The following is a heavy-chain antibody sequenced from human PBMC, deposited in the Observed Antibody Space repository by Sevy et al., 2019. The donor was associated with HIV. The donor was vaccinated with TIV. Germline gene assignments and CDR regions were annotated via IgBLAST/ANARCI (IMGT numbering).Heavy chain of an antibody. D-gene: IGHD6-13*01. V-gene: IGHV3-7*03. CDR1: GFTFSSYW. CDR2: IKQDGSEK. Sequence: SGSLRLSCAASGFTFSSYWMSWVRQAPGKGLEWVANIKQDGSEKYDVDSVKGRFTFSRYNAKNSLYLKMNILRAEDTVGYYCARETSYSSSRYVGEYYYYYGMDVWGQGTTVIVSS. J-gene: IGHJ6*02. CDR3: ARETSYSSSRYVGEYYYYYGMDV.